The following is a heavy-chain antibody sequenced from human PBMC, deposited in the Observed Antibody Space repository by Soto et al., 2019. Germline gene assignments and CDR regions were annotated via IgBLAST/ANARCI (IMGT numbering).Heavy chain of an antibody. V-gene: IGHV3-30*18. CDR1: GFIFSSYG. D-gene: IGHD3-16*01. CDR2: VSFDGTNK. CDR3: AKDLGMATFRDDAFDI. Sequence: GGSLRLSCAASGFIFSSYGMHWVRQAPGKGLEWVAVVSFDGTNKYFTDSVKGRFTISRDNSKDTLYLQMNSLRAEDTAAYYCAKDLGMATFRDDAFDIWGQGTMVT. J-gene: IGHJ3*02.